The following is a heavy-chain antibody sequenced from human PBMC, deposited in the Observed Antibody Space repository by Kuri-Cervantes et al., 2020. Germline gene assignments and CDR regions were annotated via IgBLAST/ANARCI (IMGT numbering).Heavy chain of an antibody. D-gene: IGHD2-2*01. V-gene: IGHV1-69*13. CDR1: GYTFTSYA. CDR2: IIPIFGTA. J-gene: IGHJ6*03. CDR3: ARVGRSASPVVVPAAMSYYYMDV. Sequence: SVKVSCKASGYTFTSYAISWVRQAPGQGLEWMGGIIPIFGTANYAQKFQGRVTITADESTSTAYMELSSLRSEDTAVYYCARVGRSASPVVVPAAMSYYYMDVWGKGTTVTVSS.